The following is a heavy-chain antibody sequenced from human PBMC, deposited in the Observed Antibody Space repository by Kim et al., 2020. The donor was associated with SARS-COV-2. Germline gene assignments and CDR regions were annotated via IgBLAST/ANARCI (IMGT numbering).Heavy chain of an antibody. CDR2: ISANGRGT. V-gene: IGHV3-48*03. Sequence: GGSLRLSCEASGFSFNSYEMSWVRQAPGKGLEWLSYISANGRGTHYADSVKGRFTISRDNTKNSLYLQMNSLRVEDTAIYYCAREIQFTPDAFDIWGQGTMVTVSP. CDR3: AREIQFTPDAFDI. CDR1: GFSFNSYE. J-gene: IGHJ3*02.